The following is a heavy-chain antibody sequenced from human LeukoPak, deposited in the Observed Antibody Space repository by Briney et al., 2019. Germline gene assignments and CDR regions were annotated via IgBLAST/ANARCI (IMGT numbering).Heavy chain of an antibody. J-gene: IGHJ4*02. V-gene: IGHV4-34*01. CDR1: GGSFSGYY. Sequence: SETLSLTCARYGGSFSGYYWSWIRQPPGKGLEWIGEINHSGSTNYNPSLKSRVTISVDTSKNQFSLKLSSVTAADTAVYYCARLRRWGQQLATSSYYFDYWGQGTLVTVSS. CDR3: ARLRRWGQQLATSSYYFDY. CDR2: INHSGST. D-gene: IGHD6-13*01.